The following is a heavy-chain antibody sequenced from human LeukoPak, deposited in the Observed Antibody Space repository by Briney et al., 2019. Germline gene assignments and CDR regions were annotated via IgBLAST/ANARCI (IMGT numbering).Heavy chain of an antibody. CDR3: ARDSPTYYYDSSGCDY. V-gene: IGHV3-11*01. CDR1: GFTFSDYY. J-gene: IGHJ4*02. CDR2: ISSSGSTI. Sequence: PGGSLRLSFAASGFTFSDYYMSWIRQAPGKGLEWVSYISSSGSTIYYADSVKGRFTISRDNAKNSLYLQMNSLRAEDTAVYYCARDSPTYYYDSSGCDYWGQGTLVTVSS. D-gene: IGHD3-22*01.